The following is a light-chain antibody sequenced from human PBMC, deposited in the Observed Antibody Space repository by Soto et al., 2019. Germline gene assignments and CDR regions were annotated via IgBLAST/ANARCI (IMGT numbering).Light chain of an antibody. CDR1: QTINNW. J-gene: IGKJ1*01. V-gene: IGKV1-5*01. Sequence: DIQMTQSPSTLSASIGERVTISCRASQTINNWLAWYQQKPGQAPNLLIYHASNLETGVPSRFSGSAFGTEFTLTISSLQHDDFATYYCLHYNSYPWTFGQGNKVEIK. CDR3: LHYNSYPWT. CDR2: HAS.